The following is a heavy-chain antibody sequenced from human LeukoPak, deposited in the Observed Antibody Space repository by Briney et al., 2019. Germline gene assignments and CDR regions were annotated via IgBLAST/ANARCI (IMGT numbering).Heavy chain of an antibody. Sequence: GGSLRLSCAASGFTFSYHGMHWVRQAPGKGLDWVAFIRYDGSNTYYADSVKGRFTISRDNSKNTLYLQMNSLRAEDTAVYYCAKDRYSSSSDFDYWGQGTLVTVSS. CDR1: GFTFSYHG. CDR3: AKDRYSSSSDFDY. D-gene: IGHD6-6*01. CDR2: IRYDGSNT. V-gene: IGHV3-30*02. J-gene: IGHJ4*02.